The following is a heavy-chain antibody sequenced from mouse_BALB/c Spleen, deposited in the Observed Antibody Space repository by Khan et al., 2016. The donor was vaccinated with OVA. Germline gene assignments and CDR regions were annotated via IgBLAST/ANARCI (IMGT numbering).Heavy chain of an antibody. V-gene: IGHV3-5*02. CDR3: ARDYGSLYWFFDV. Sequence: EVQLQESGPGPVKPSQTVSLTCTVTGISITSGNYRWSWIRQFPGNKLEWIGNIYYSGTVTYNPSPTSRTTITRDTSKNQFFLEMNSLTAEDTATYYFARDYGSLYWFFDVWGSGTTVTVSS. CDR2: IYYSGTV. J-gene: IGHJ1*01. D-gene: IGHD1-1*01. CDR1: GISITSGNYR.